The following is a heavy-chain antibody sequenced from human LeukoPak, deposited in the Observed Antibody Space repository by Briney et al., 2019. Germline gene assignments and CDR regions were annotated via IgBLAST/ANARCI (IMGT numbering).Heavy chain of an antibody. V-gene: IGHV4-59*08. CDR2: IYNSGT. CDR3: ARPRGTWFSYDS. J-gene: IGHJ4*02. D-gene: IGHD3-16*01. CDR1: GGSISSYY. Sequence: PSETLSLTCTVSGGSISSYYWSWIRQPPGKGLEWIGYIYNSGTNYNPSLKSRVTISVDTSKNQFSLNLISVTAADTAVYYCARPRGTWFSYDSWGQGTLVTVSS.